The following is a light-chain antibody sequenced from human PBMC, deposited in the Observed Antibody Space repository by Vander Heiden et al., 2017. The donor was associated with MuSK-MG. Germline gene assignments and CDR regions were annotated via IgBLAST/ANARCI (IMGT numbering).Light chain of an antibody. CDR2: DIN. V-gene: IGLV2-14*03. CDR3: ASYSDAPTVV. J-gene: IGLJ2*01. CDR1: RSDIGDYNY. Sequence: QSALTQPAAVSGSPGQSITISCTGTRSDIGDYNYVSWYQQRPGMAPRLIIYDINSRPSGISGRFSGSKSGNTASLSISGLQADDEGDYFCASYSDAPTVVFGGGTRVTV.